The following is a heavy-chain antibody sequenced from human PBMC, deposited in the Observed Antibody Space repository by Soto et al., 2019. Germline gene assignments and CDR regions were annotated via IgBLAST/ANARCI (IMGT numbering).Heavy chain of an antibody. D-gene: IGHD2-2*01. V-gene: IGHV3-23*01. CDR2: ISGSGGST. J-gene: IGHJ6*02. Sequence: GGSLRLSCAASGFTFSSYAMSWVRQAPGKGLEWVSAISGSGGSTYYADSVKGRFTISRDNSKNTLYLQMNSLRAEDTAVYYCAKKAQGYCSSTSCYLRVYYYGMDVWGQGTTVTVSS. CDR1: GFTFSSYA. CDR3: AKKAQGYCSSTSCYLRVYYYGMDV.